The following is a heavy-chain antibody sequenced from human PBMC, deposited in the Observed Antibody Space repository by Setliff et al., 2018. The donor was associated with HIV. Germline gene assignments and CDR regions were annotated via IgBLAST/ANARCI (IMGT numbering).Heavy chain of an antibody. CDR3: AKYAYSEEVGVSWFDP. J-gene: IGHJ5*02. CDR2: MYHSGST. Sequence: SETLSLTCSVSGVSITTDGYYWSWIRHYPGKGLEWIGYMYHSGSTYYNPSLKSRVTISVDTAKNQLYLKLSSVTAADTAVYYCAKYAYSEEVGVSWFDPWGPGILVTVSS. CDR1: GVSITTDGYY. D-gene: IGHD2-8*01. V-gene: IGHV4-31*03.